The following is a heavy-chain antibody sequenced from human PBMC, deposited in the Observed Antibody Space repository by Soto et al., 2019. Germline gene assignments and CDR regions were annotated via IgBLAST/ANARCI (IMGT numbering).Heavy chain of an antibody. D-gene: IGHD1-1*01. Sequence: KPSETLSLTCTVSGASITQYYWNWIRQSPGKGLEWIVSVSSTGSTVYNPSLTSRVTVSLDTSKNQFSLTLNSVTAADTAMYYCARDTTPSLWGQGTLVTVSS. J-gene: IGHJ4*02. CDR2: VSSTGST. CDR3: ARDTTPSL. V-gene: IGHV4-59*01. CDR1: GASITQYY.